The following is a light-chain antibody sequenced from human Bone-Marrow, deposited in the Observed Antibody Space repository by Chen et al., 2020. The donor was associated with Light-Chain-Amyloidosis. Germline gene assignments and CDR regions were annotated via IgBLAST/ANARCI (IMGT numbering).Light chain of an antibody. J-gene: IGLJ3*02. CDR1: SGSIATNY. V-gene: IGLV6-57*01. Sequence: NFMLTQPHSVSESPGKTVIISCTRSSGSIATNYVQWYQQRPGSSPTTVIYEDDQRPSGVPARYSGPIDRSYNSDTLTISGLKNEDEAYYAWQYYQGSSQGVFGGGTKLTVL. CDR3: QYYQGSSQGV. CDR2: EDD.